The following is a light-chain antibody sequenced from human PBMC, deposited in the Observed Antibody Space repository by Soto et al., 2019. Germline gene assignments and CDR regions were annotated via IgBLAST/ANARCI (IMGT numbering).Light chain of an antibody. CDR1: QGISSY. CDR3: QQLNSYPIT. Sequence: DIQMTQPPSSLSASVGDRVTIPCRASQGISSYLAWYQQKPGKAPKLLIYAASTLQSGVPSRFSGSGSGTDFTLTISSLQPEDFATYYCQQLNSYPITFGQGTRLEIK. V-gene: IGKV1-9*01. CDR2: AAS. J-gene: IGKJ5*01.